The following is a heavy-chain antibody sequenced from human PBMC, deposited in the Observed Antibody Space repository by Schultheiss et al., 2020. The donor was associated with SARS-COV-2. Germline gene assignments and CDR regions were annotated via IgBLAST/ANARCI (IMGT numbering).Heavy chain of an antibody. Sequence: GGSLRLSCAASGFSFSVSAIHWVRQAPGKGLEWVAVISYDGSNKYYADSVKGRFTISRDNSKNTLYLQMNSLRAEDTAIYFCAKARSGSSSSCYNYWGQGTLVTVSS. J-gene: IGHJ4*02. CDR3: AKARSGSSSSCYNY. CDR1: GFSFSVSA. V-gene: IGHV3-30*18. CDR2: ISYDGSNK. D-gene: IGHD3-10*01.